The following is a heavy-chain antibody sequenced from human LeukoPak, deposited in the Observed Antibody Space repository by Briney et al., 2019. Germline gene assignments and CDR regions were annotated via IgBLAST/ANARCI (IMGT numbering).Heavy chain of an antibody. CDR2: FDPEDGET. CDR1: GYTLTELS. D-gene: IGHD3-10*01. CDR3: ATLWFRESTNWFDP. Sequence: ASVKVSCKVSGYTLTELSMHWVRQAPGKGLEWRGGFDPEDGETIYAQKFQGRVTMTEDTSTDTAYMELSSLRSEDTAVYYCATLWFRESTNWFDPWGQGTLVTVSS. V-gene: IGHV1-24*01. J-gene: IGHJ5*02.